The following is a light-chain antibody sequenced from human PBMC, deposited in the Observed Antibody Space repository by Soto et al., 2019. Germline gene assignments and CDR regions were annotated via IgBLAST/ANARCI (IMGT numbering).Light chain of an antibody. Sequence: QSALTQPASVSGSPGQSITISCTGTSSDVGSYNLVSWYQQHPGKAPKLMIYEGDKRPSGVSNRFSASKSGNTASLTISGLHTEYEADYYCCSYAASRTYVFGTGTKVTVL. J-gene: IGLJ1*01. V-gene: IGLV2-23*01. CDR3: CSYAASRTYV. CDR2: EGD. CDR1: SSDVGSYNL.